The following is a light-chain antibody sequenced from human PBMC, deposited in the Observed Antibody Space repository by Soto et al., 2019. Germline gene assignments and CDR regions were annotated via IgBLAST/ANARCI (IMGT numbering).Light chain of an antibody. V-gene: IGKV3-15*01. J-gene: IGKJ4*01. CDR2: DAS. CDR3: QQYNRWPLT. Sequence: EIVMTQSPATLSVSPAERFSLSCRASQNIHDKLAWYQQKPGQTPRLLIYDASTRATGISGSFSGSGSGTEFTLTISSLQSEDFAVYYCQQYNRWPLTFGGGTKVDIK. CDR1: QNIHDK.